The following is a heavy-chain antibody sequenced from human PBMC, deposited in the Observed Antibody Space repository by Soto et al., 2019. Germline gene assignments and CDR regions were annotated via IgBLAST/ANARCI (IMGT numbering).Heavy chain of an antibody. J-gene: IGHJ6*02. CDR3: ARGGSTMVRGPLVYGLDV. CDR1: GGTFRTFA. V-gene: IGHV1-69*13. Sequence: AASVKVSCKASGGTFRTFAISWVRQAPGQGPEWMGGIIPVFGTPNYAQKFQGRVTITADESTSTAYMELSSLRSEDTAVYYCARGGSTMVRGPLVYGLDVWGQGTTVTVSS. CDR2: IIPVFGTP. D-gene: IGHD3-10*01.